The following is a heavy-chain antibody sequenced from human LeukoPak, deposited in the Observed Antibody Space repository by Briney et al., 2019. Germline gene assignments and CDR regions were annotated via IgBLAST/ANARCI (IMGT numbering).Heavy chain of an antibody. CDR1: GFTFDDYA. V-gene: IGHV3-9*01. CDR3: AKGALAVVAATPNDY. CDR2: IRWNNGSI. Sequence: PGGSLTLSCAASGFTFDDYAMLWVRHAPGKGRVWVSGIRWNNGSIGYADSVKGRFTISRDNAKNSLYLQMNSLRAEDTALYYCAKGALAVVAATPNDYWGQGTLVTVSS. J-gene: IGHJ4*02. D-gene: IGHD2-15*01.